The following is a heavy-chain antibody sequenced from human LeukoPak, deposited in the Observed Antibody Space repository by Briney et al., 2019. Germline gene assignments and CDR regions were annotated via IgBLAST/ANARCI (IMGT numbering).Heavy chain of an antibody. J-gene: IGHJ4*02. CDR1: GFTFYDYA. CDR3: AKDMGLDDNPYFDY. CDR2: ISWNSGSI. Sequence: PGRSLRLSCAASGFTFYDYAMHWVRHAPGKGLEWVSGISWNSGSIVYADSVKGRFTISRDNAKNSLYLQMNSLRAEDTALYYCAKDMGLDDNPYFDYWGQGTLVTVSS. V-gene: IGHV3-9*01. D-gene: IGHD3-9*01.